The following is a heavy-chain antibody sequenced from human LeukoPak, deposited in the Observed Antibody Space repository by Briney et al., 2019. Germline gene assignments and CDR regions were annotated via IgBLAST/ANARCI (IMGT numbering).Heavy chain of an antibody. CDR2: INTNTGIP. CDR1: GYTFTSYA. Sequence: ASVKVSCKASGYTFTSYAMNWVRQAPGQGLEWMGWINTNTGIPTYVQGFTGRFVFSLDTSVSTAYPQISGLKAEDTAVYYCARDPGYCSGGSCYQDAFDIWGQGTMVTVSS. D-gene: IGHD2-15*01. CDR3: ARDPGYCSGGSCYQDAFDI. V-gene: IGHV7-4-1*02. J-gene: IGHJ3*02.